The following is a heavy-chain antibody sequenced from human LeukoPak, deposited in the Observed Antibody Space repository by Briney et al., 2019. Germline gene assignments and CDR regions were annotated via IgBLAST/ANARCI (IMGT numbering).Heavy chain of an antibody. D-gene: IGHD5-18*01. J-gene: IGHJ4*02. CDR3: ARVRYSYGYDY. CDR2: IKHSGST. CDR1: GGSFSGYY. V-gene: IGHV4-34*01. Sequence: SETLSLTCAVYGGSFSGYYWSWIRQPPGKGLEWIGEIKHSGSTNYNPSLKSRVTISVDTSKNQFSLKLSSVTAADTAVYYCARVRYSYGYDYWGQRTLVTVSS.